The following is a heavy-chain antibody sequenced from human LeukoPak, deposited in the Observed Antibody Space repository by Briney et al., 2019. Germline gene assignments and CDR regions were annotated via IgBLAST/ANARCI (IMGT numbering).Heavy chain of an antibody. J-gene: IGHJ4*02. CDR2: IKSKTDGGTT. CDR1: GSTFSNAW. V-gene: IGHV3-15*01. D-gene: IGHD5/OR15-5a*01. CDR3: TTDLSERYYFDY. Sequence: GGSLRLSCAASGSTFSNAWMSWVRQAPGKGLEWVGRIKSKTDGGTTDYAAPVKGRFTISRDDSKNTLYLQMNSLKTEDTAVYYCTTDLSERYYFDYWGQGTLVTVSS.